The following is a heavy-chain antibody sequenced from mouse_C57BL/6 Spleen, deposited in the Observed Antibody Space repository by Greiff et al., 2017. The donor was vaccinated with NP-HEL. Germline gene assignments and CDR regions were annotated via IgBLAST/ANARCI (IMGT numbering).Heavy chain of an antibody. CDR1: GYAFSSSW. CDR3: ASGDYYGSSYEWYFDV. Sequence: QVQLKQSGPELVKPGASVKISCKASGYAFSSSWMNWVKQRPGKGLEWIGRIYPGDGDTNYNGKFKGKATLTADKSSSTAYMQLSSLTSEVSAVYFCASGDYYGSSYEWYFDVWGTGTTVTVSS. CDR2: IYPGDGDT. V-gene: IGHV1-82*01. D-gene: IGHD1-1*01. J-gene: IGHJ1*03.